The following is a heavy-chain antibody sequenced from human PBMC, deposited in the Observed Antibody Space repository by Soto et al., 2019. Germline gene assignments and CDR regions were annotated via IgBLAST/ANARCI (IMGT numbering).Heavy chain of an antibody. CDR3: ARDALGPPYCSSTSCYAGWFDP. Sequence: PGGSLRLSCAASGFTFSSYWMSWVRQAPGKGLEWVANIKQDGSEKYYVDSVKGRFTISRDNAKNSLYLQMNSLRAEDTAVYYCARDALGPPYCSSTSCYAGWFDPWGQGTLVTVSS. CDR1: GFTFSSYW. J-gene: IGHJ5*02. V-gene: IGHV3-7*01. CDR2: IKQDGSEK. D-gene: IGHD2-2*01.